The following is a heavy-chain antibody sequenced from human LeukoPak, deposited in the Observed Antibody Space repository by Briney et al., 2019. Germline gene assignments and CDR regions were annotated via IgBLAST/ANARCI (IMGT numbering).Heavy chain of an antibody. V-gene: IGHV3-23*01. CDR1: GFTFSSYA. CDR2: ISGSGGST. CDR3: TTGQLAGVFDY. Sequence: GGSLRLSCAASGFTFSSYAMSWVRQAPGKGLEWVSAISGSGGSTYYADSVKGRFTISRDNSKNTLYLQMNSLRAEDTAVYYCTTGQLAGVFDYWGQGTLVTVSS. J-gene: IGHJ4*02. D-gene: IGHD6-13*01.